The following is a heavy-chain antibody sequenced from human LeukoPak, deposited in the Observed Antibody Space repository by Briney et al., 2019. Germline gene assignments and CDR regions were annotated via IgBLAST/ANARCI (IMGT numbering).Heavy chain of an antibody. J-gene: IGHJ3*02. V-gene: IGHV3-7*01. CDR2: INQGASEK. Sequence: GGSLRLSCAVSGFTFSSYWMSWVRQAPGKGLVWVANINQGASEKYYVDSVKGRCTISRDDAKNSLYLQMNSLRAEDTALHYCAREIDGRAFDIWGQGTVVTVSS. D-gene: IGHD2-8*01. CDR1: GFTFSSYW. CDR3: AREIDGRAFDI.